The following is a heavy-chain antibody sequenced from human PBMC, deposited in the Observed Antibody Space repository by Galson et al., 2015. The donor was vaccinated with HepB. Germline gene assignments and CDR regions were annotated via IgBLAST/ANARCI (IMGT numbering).Heavy chain of an antibody. CDR3: AREATDGYGSGSYYNGLDY. V-gene: IGHV1-69*04. D-gene: IGHD3-10*01. J-gene: IGHJ4*02. Sequence: SVKVSCKASGYTFTGYYMHWVRQAPGQGLEWMGRIIPILGIANYAQKFQGRVTITADKSTSTAYMELSSLRSEDTAVYYCAREATDGYGSGSYYNGLDYWGQGTLVTVSS. CDR2: IIPILGIA. CDR1: GYTFTGYY.